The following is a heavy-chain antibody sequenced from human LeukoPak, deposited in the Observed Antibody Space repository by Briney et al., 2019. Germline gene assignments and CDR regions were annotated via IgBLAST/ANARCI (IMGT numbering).Heavy chain of an antibody. CDR3: ASSVQWLTPRFDY. CDR1: GFTFSSYA. J-gene: IGHJ4*02. D-gene: IGHD6-19*01. Sequence: GGSLRLSCAASGFTFSSYAMSWVRQAPGKGLEWVSAISGSGGSTYYADSVKGRFTISRGNSKNTLYLQMNSLRAEDTAVYYCASSVQWLTPRFDYWGQGTLVTVSS. V-gene: IGHV3-23*01. CDR2: ISGSGGST.